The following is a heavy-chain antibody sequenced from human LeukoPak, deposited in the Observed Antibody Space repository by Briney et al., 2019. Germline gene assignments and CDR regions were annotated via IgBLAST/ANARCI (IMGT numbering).Heavy chain of an antibody. D-gene: IGHD6-19*01. CDR3: TRSSSGWYSDY. J-gene: IGHJ4*02. V-gene: IGHV3-49*04. Sequence: GGSLRLSCVASGFSLSDHYMDWVRQAPGKGLEWVGFIRSKAYGGTTEYAASVKGRFIISRDDFKSIAYLQMNSLKTEDTAVYYCTRSSSGWYSDYWGQGTLVTVSS. CDR1: GFSLSDHY. CDR2: IRSKAYGGTT.